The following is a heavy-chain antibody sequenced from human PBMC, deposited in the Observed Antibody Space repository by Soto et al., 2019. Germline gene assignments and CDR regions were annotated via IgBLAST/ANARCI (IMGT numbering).Heavy chain of an antibody. Sequence: SETLSLTCAVYGGSFSAYYWSWIRQPPGKGLEWIGYIYHSGSTYYNPSLKSRVTISVDRSKNQFSLKLSSVTAADTAVYYCASVPDRWGQGTLVTVSS. CDR1: GGSFSAYY. V-gene: IGHV4-30-2*01. J-gene: IGHJ5*02. CDR3: ASVPDR. CDR2: IYHSGST. D-gene: IGHD2-2*01.